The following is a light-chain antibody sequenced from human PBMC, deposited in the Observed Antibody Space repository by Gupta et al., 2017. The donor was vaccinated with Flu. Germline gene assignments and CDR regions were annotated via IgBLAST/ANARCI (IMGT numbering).Light chain of an antibody. CDR3: QQFYSLPHT. J-gene: IGKJ2*01. Sequence: RVTLNCRASPDISNSLNWYQQKPGKAPKPLIYGATNLETGVPSRFSGSGSGTEFTITISSLQPEDVAIYYCQQFYSLPHTFGRGTKLEMK. CDR1: PDISNS. V-gene: IGKV1-33*01. CDR2: GAT.